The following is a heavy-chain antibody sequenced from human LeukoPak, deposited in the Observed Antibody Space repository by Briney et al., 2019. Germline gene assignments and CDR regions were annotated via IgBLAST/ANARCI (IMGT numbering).Heavy chain of an antibody. CDR1: GDSVSSNTAA. CDR2: TYYRSRWYS. CDR3: ARGPSPLNY. J-gene: IGHJ4*02. Sequence: SQTLSLTCAISGDSVSSNTAAWNWIRQSPSRGLEWLGRTYYRSRWYSAYAVSVRSRISIKPDTSKNQFSLHLNSVTPEDTAVYYCARGPSPLNYWGQGTLVTVSS. V-gene: IGHV6-1*01.